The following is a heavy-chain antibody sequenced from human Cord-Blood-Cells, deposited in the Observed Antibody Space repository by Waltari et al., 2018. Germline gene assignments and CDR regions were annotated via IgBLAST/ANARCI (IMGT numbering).Heavy chain of an antibody. CDR1: GGSFSGYY. D-gene: IGHD3-10*01. CDR2: NNHSGST. Sequence: QVQLQQWGAGLLKPSETLSLTCAVYGGSFSGYYWSWIRQPPGKGLEWIGENNHSGSTNYNPSLKSRVTISVDTSKNQFSLKLSSVTAADTAVYYCARVNYYGSGSYTIDYWGQGTLVTVSS. V-gene: IGHV4-34*01. CDR3: ARVNYYGSGSYTIDY. J-gene: IGHJ4*02.